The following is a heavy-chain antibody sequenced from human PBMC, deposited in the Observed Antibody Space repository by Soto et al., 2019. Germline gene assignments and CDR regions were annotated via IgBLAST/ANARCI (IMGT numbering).Heavy chain of an antibody. D-gene: IGHD3-3*01. V-gene: IGHV1-18*01. CDR2: ISAYNGNT. CDR3: ARATYYDFWSGYHNPYYFDY. Sequence: ASVKVSCKASGYTFTSYGISWVRQAPGQGLEWMGWISAYNGNTNYAQKLQGRVTMTTDTSTSTAYMELRSLRSDDTAVYYCARATYYDFWSGYHNPYYFDYWGQGTLVTVSS. CDR1: GYTFTSYG. J-gene: IGHJ4*02.